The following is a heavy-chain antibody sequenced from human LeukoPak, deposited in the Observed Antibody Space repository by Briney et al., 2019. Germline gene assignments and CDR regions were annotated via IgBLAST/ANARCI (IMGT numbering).Heavy chain of an antibody. D-gene: IGHD1-14*01. Sequence: KASETLSLACAVSGGSISSGSYYWSWIRQPAGKGLEWIRRIYTSGSTNYNPSLKSRVTISVDTSKNQFSLKLSSVTAADTAVYYCARVYPAPDYYYYYMDVWGKGTTVTVSS. CDR2: IYTSGST. CDR1: GGSISSGSYY. CDR3: ARVYPAPDYYYYYMDV. V-gene: IGHV4-61*02. J-gene: IGHJ6*03.